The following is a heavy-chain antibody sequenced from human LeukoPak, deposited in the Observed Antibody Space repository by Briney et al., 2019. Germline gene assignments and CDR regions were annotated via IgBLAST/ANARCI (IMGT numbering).Heavy chain of an antibody. CDR1: GYTSTGYY. CDR3: ARGSAAAADYYYYGMDV. V-gene: IGHV1-2*02. D-gene: IGHD6-13*01. CDR2: INPNSGGT. J-gene: IGHJ6*02. Sequence: ASVKVSCKASGYTSTGYYMHWVRQAPGQGLEWMGWINPNSGGTNYAQKFQGRVTMTRDTSISTAYMELSRLRSDDTAVYYCARGSAAAADYYYYGMDVWGQGTTVTVSS.